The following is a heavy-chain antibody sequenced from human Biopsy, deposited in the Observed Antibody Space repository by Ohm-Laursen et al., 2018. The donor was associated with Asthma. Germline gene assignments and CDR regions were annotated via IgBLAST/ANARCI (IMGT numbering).Heavy chain of an antibody. V-gene: IGHV4-59*12. J-gene: IGHJ4*02. CDR1: PGSINDYY. D-gene: IGHD6-13*01. CDR3: VRATSTWSQSGPHYFDH. CDR2: VHSTGST. Sequence: SDTLSLTCTVSPGSINDYYWNWIRQFPGKGLEWIGYVHSTGSTRFNPSLRSRLTISVDTSVAQVSLKLTSVTAADTAVYYCVRATSTWSQSGPHYFDHWGQGTLVTVSS.